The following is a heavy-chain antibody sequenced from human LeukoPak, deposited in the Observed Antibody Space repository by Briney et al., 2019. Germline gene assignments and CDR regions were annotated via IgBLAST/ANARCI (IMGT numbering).Heavy chain of an antibody. J-gene: IGHJ4*02. CDR1: GYTFTGYY. V-gene: IGHV1-2*02. CDR3: ARSPHILTGENFDY. CDR2: INPNSGGT. Sequence: ASVKVSCKASGYTFTGYYMHGVRQAAGQGLEWMGWINPNSGGTNYAQTFPGRVTMTRDTSISTAYMELSRLRSDDTAVYYCARSPHILTGENFDYWGQGTLVTVSS. D-gene: IGHD3-9*01.